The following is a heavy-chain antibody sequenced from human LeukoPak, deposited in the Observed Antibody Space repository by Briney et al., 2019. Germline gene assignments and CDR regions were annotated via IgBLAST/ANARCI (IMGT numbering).Heavy chain of an antibody. CDR2: VNHSGRA. CDR3: ARGSSGCGDSCLDY. J-gene: IGHJ4*02. V-gene: IGHV4-34*01. Sequence: SETLSPTCPVNAGSLSSYYWSWIRQPPGKGLKFIGEVNHSGRANYNPSLKSRVTISVDPSKIQFSLKLSSVTAADTAVYYCARGSSGCGDSCLDYCGQGTLVTVSS. D-gene: IGHD6-19*01. CDR1: AGSLSSYY.